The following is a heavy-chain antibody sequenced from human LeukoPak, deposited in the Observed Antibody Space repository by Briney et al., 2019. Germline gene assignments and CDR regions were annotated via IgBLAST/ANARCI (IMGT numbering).Heavy chain of an antibody. CDR1: GGSISSSSYY. J-gene: IGHJ5*02. CDR3: ARRFFWNYFDP. D-gene: IGHD1-7*01. V-gene: IGHV4-39*01. Sequence: SETLSLTCTVSGGSISSSSYYWGWIRQPPGKGLEWIGSIYYSGSTYYNPSLKSRVTISVDTSKNQFSLKLSSVTAADTAAYYCARRFFWNYFDPWGQGTLVTVSS. CDR2: IYYSGST.